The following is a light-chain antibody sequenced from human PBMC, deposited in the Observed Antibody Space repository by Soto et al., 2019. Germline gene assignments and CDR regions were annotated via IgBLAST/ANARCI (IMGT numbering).Light chain of an antibody. CDR2: AAS. CDR3: QQSYSTPYT. Sequence: DIQMTQSPSSLSASVGDRVTITCRASQSISSFLNWYQQKPGIAPKLLIYAASSLQSGVPSRFSGSGSGKDFTLTISSLQPEDFATYYCQQSYSTPYTFGQGTKLEIK. V-gene: IGKV1-39*01. J-gene: IGKJ2*01. CDR1: QSISSF.